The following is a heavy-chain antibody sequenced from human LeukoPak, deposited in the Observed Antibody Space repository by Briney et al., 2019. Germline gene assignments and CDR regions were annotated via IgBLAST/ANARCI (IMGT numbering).Heavy chain of an antibody. CDR3: ARGSGGYDDFDY. D-gene: IGHD5-12*01. Sequence: SETLSLTCTVSGGSISSYYWSWIRQPPGKGLEWIGYIYYSGSTNYIPSLKSRVTISVDTSKNQFSLKLSSVTAADTAVYYCARGSGGYDDFDYWGQGTLVTVSS. CDR2: IYYSGST. V-gene: IGHV4-59*01. CDR1: GGSISSYY. J-gene: IGHJ4*02.